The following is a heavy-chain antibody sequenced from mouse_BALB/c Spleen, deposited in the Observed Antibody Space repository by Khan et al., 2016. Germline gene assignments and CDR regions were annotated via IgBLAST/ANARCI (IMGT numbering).Heavy chain of an antibody. J-gene: IGHJ2*01. Sequence: EVQLQESGPGLVKPSQSLSLTCTVTGYSITSDYVWNWIRQFPGNKLEWMGYIRYSGSTRYNPSIKRRISITRDTSKNQFFLQLNSVTTEDTATYYCARYDGFCDYWGQGTTLTVSS. CDR1: GYSITSDYV. CDR2: IRYSGST. V-gene: IGHV3-2*02. D-gene: IGHD2-3*01. CDR3: ARYDGFCDY.